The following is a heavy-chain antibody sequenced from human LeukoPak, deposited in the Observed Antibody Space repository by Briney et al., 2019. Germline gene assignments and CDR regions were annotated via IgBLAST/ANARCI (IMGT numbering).Heavy chain of an antibody. CDR1: GFTFSSYA. Sequence: GGSLRLSCAASGFTFSSYAMHWVRQAPGKGLEYVSAISSNGGSTYYANSVKGRFTISRDNSKNTLYLQMGSLRAEDMAVYYCARDRAAAGTGYFQHWGQGTLVTVSS. CDR3: ARDRAAAGTGYFQH. CDR2: ISSNGGST. J-gene: IGHJ1*01. V-gene: IGHV3-64*01. D-gene: IGHD6-13*01.